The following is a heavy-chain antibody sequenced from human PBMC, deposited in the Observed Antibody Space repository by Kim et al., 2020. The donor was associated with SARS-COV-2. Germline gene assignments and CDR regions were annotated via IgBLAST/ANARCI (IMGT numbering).Heavy chain of an antibody. CDR3: ARDPPLTIFGVAFDY. Sequence: QGFTGRFVFSLDTSVSTAYLQISSLKAEDTAVYYCARDPPLTIFGVAFDYWGQGTLVTVSS. J-gene: IGHJ4*02. D-gene: IGHD3-3*01. V-gene: IGHV7-4-1*02.